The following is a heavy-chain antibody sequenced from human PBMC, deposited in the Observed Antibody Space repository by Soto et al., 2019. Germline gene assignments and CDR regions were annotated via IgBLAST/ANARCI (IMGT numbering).Heavy chain of an antibody. J-gene: IGHJ4*02. V-gene: IGHV5-10-1*01. CDR3: ARQIYDSDTGPNFQYYFDS. CDR2: IDPSDSQT. CDR1: GYSFAGYW. Sequence: PGESLKISCKGSGYSFAGYWITWVRQKPGKGLWWMGRIDPSDSQTYYSPSFRGHVTISATKSITTVFLQWSSLRASDTAMYYCARQIYDSDTGPNFQYYFDSWGQGTPVTVSS. D-gene: IGHD3-22*01.